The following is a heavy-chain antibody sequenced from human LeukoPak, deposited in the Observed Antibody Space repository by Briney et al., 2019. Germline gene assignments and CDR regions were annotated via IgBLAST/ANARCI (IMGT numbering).Heavy chain of an antibody. J-gene: IGHJ1*01. D-gene: IGHD3-22*01. CDR1: GYTFTSYY. CDR2: INPSGGST. V-gene: IGHV1-46*01. Sequence: GASVKVSCKASGYTFTSYYMHWVRQAPGQGLEWMGIINPSGGSTSYAQKFQGRVTMTRDTSTSTVYMELSSLRSEDTAVYYCARGHGSSGYYRFLFQHWGQGTLVTVSS. CDR3: ARGHGSSGYYRFLFQH.